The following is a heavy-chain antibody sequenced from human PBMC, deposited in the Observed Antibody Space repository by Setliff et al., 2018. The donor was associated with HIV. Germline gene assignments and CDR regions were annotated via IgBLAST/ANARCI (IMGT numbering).Heavy chain of an antibody. J-gene: IGHJ6*02. CDR1: GYIFTSYY. Sequence: ASVKVSCKASGYIFTSYYMHWLRQVPGQGLEWMGIVDPSGGITHYAQKFEGRVTMTRDTSTSTFHMELSSLTSEDRAIYYCARDGRAVTSLMVVVSLKNGMDVWGQGTTVTVSS. D-gene: IGHD3-22*01. CDR2: VDPSGGIT. CDR3: ARDGRAVTSLMVVVSLKNGMDV. V-gene: IGHV1-46*01.